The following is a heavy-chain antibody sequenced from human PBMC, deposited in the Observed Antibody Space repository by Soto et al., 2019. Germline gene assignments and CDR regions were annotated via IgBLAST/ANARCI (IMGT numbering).Heavy chain of an antibody. CDR1: GFTFSSYA. J-gene: IGHJ6*02. CDR3: ARGDREDVAVVVVGLPGEYGVDV. CDR2: ISYDGSNT. D-gene: IGHD2-15*01. V-gene: IGHV3-30-3*01. Sequence: QVQLVESGGGVVQPGRSLRLSCAASGFTFSSYAMHWVRQAPGKGLECVAVISYDGSNTFYRDSVKGRFTISRDNSKNTLYLQINSLRYEDTAVYYCARGDREDVAVVVVGLPGEYGVDVWGQGTTVTVSS.